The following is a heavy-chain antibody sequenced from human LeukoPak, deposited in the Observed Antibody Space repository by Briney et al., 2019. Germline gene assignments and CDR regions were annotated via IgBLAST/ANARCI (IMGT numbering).Heavy chain of an antibody. V-gene: IGHV1-8*02. D-gene: IGHD6-19*01. CDR1: GYTFTSYY. CDR2: MNPNSGNT. Sequence: GASVKVSCKASGYTFTSYYMHWVRQAPGQGLEWMGWMNPNSGNTGYAQKFQGRVTMTRNTSISTAYMELSSLRSEDTAVYYCARVVSGWSLYYYYGMDVWGQGTTVTVSS. CDR3: ARVVSGWSLYYYYGMDV. J-gene: IGHJ6*02.